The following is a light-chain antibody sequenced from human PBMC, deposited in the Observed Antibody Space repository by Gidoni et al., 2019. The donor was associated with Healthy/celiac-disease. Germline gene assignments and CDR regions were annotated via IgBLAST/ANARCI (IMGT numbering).Light chain of an antibody. CDR1: QSVSRSY. V-gene: IGKV3-20*01. J-gene: IGKJ1*01. CDR2: GAS. CDR3: QQYGSSRT. Sequence: EIVLTQSPGTLSLSPGERATLSCRASQSVSRSYLAWYQQNPGQAPRLLIYGASSRATGIPDRFSGSGSGTYFTLTISRLEPEDFAVYYCQQYGSSRTFGQGTKVEIK.